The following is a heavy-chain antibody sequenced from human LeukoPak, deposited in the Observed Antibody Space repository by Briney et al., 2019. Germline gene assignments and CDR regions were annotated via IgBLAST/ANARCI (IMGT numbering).Heavy chain of an antibody. V-gene: IGHV3-48*01. D-gene: IGHD2-15*01. CDR2: ISTTGGTI. Sequence: GGSLRLSCTASGSTFSTYGMNWVRQAPGKGLEWLSYISTTGGTIYYADSVKGRFTISRENAKNSLYLQMNSLRAEDTAVYYCAGGYCSDGTCYRFDPWGQGTLVTVSS. J-gene: IGHJ5*02. CDR3: AGGYCSDGTCYRFDP. CDR1: GSTFSTYG.